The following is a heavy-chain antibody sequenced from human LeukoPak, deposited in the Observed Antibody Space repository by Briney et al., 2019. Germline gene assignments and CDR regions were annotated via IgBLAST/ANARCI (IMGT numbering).Heavy chain of an antibody. CDR1: GFTFSNYD. V-gene: IGHV3-13*01. Sequence: GGCLRLSCAASGFTFSNYDMHWVRQAAGKGLEWVSAIGTAGDTYYSASVRGRFTISRENARNSLFLQMSGLSAGDTAVYYCTSSPAYSSSWEAIDNWGQGTLVTVSS. D-gene: IGHD6-13*01. CDR3: TSSPAYSSSWEAIDN. CDR2: IGTAGDT. J-gene: IGHJ4*02.